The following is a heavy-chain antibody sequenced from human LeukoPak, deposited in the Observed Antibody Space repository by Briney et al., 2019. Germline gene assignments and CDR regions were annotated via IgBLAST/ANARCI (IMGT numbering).Heavy chain of an antibody. V-gene: IGHV4-34*01. CDR2: INHSGST. J-gene: IGHJ6*03. CDR1: GGSFSGYY. D-gene: IGHD2-2*01. CDR3: ARRALRTRIVVVPAASYYYYMDV. Sequence: SETLSLTCAVYGGSFSGYYWSWIRQPPGKGLEWIGEINHSGSTNYNPSLKSRVTISVDTSKNQFSLKLSSVTAADTAVYYCARRALRTRIVVVPAASYYYYMDVWGKGTTVTVSS.